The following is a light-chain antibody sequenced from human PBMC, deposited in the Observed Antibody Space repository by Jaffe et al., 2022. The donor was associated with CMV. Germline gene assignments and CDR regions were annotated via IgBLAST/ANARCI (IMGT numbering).Light chain of an antibody. CDR2: DVT. CDR1: SSDFGGYNY. CDR3: SSYTGRSTHVV. J-gene: IGLJ2*01. V-gene: IGLV2-14*01. Sequence: QSALTQPASVSGSPGQSITLSCTGTSSDFGGYNYVSWYQQHPGKAPKLLIYDVTNRPSGVSSRFSGSKSGNTASLTISGLQSEDEAAYYCSSYTGRSTHVVFGGGTKVSVL.